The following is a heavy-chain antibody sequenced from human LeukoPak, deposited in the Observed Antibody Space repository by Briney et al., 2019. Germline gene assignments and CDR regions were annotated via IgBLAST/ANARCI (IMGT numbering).Heavy chain of an antibody. CDR1: GFTFSSYG. CDR2: ISGSGGST. Sequence: GGSLRLSCAASGFTFSSYGMHWVRQAPGKGLEWVSAISGSGGSTYYADSVKGRFTISRDNAKNSLYLQMNSLRAEDTAVYYCARGGQLSYYFDYWGQGTLVTVSS. D-gene: IGHD6-13*01. V-gene: IGHV3-21*01. CDR3: ARGGQLSYYFDY. J-gene: IGHJ4*02.